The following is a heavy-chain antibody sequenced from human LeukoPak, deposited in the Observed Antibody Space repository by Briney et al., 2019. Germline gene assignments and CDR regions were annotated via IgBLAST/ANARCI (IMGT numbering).Heavy chain of an antibody. CDR3: AKRGTMVRGVMGRTFDY. V-gene: IGHV3-23*01. J-gene: IGHJ4*02. CDR1: GFTFSSYA. Sequence: QTGGSLRLSCAASGFTFSSYAMSWVRQAPGRGLEWVSAISGSGGSTYYAGSVKGRFTISRDNSKNTLYLQMNSLRAEDTAVYYCAKRGTMVRGVMGRTFDYWGQGTLVTVSS. D-gene: IGHD3-10*01. CDR2: ISGSGGST.